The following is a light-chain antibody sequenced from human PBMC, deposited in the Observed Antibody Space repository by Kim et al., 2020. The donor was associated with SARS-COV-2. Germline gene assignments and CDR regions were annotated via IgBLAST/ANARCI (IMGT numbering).Light chain of an antibody. CDR2: DAA. CDR1: QSVSPN. J-gene: IGKJ1*01. CDR3: QQHTNWWT. V-gene: IGKV3-15*01. Sequence: SVHPVYTSSLSCRASQSVSPNYAWYQQNGGQSPRRLIYDAAIRATGIPARFSGSGSGTEFTLSISSLQSEDVAFYYCQQHTNWWTFGQWTKVDIK.